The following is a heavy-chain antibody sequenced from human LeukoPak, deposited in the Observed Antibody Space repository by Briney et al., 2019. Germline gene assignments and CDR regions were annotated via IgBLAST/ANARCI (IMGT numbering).Heavy chain of an antibody. D-gene: IGHD2-15*01. V-gene: IGHV1-18*01. J-gene: IGHJ4*02. CDR1: GYTFTSYG. Sequence: ASVKVSCKASGYTFTSYGISWVRQAPGQGLEWMGWNSAYNGNTNYAQKLQGRVTMTTDTSTSTAYMELRSLRSDDTAVYYCARVVGLYCSGGSCHADYWGQGTLVTVSS. CDR2: NSAYNGNT. CDR3: ARVVGLYCSGGSCHADY.